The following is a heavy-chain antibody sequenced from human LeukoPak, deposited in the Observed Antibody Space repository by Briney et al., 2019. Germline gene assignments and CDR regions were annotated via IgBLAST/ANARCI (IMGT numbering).Heavy chain of an antibody. V-gene: IGHV4-4*02. CDR3: ARARLGSYYGPFDY. CDR1: GGSISSSDW. J-gene: IGHJ4*02. Sequence: SETLSLTCTVSGGSISSSDWWSWVRQPPGRGLEWIGYIWRSDHTNYNPSLKSRVTMSLDKSKNQFSLKLSSVTAADTAVYYCARARLGSYYGPFDYWGQGTLVTVSS. CDR2: IWRSDHT. D-gene: IGHD1-26*01.